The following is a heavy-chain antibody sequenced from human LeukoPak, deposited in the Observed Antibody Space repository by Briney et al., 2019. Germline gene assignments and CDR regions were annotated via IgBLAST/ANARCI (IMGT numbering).Heavy chain of an antibody. D-gene: IGHD3-22*01. Sequence: GESLKISCKGSGYSFTSYWIGWVRQVPGKGLEWMGIIYPGDSDTRYSPSFQGQVTISADKSISTAYLQWSSLKASDTAMYYCASSLGIYDSSGYRVFDYWGQGTLVTVSS. J-gene: IGHJ4*02. CDR1: GYSFTSYW. V-gene: IGHV5-51*01. CDR3: ASSLGIYDSSGYRVFDY. CDR2: IYPGDSDT.